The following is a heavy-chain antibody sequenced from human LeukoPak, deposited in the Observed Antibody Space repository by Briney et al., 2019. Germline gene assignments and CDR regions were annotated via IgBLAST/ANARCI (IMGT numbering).Heavy chain of an antibody. J-gene: IGHJ4*02. CDR2: IIPIFGTA. CDR1: GGTFSSYA. D-gene: IGHD3-9*01. Sequence: ASVKVSCKASGGTFSSYAISWVRQAPGQGLEWMGGIIPIFGTANYAQKFQGRVTITTDESTSTAYMELSSLRSEDTAVYYCARVYGDIFNTPGDYWGQGTLVTVSS. CDR3: ARVYGDIFNTPGDY. V-gene: IGHV1-69*05.